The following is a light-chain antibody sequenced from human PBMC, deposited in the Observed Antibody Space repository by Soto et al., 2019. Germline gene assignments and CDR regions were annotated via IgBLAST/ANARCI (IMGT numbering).Light chain of an antibody. Sequence: QSVLTQPASVYGSPGQSITISCTGTSSDVGGYNYVSWYQQHPGKAPKLMIYDVSNRPSGVSNRFSGSKSGNTASLTISGLQAEDEADYYCSSYTSSSTPCVFGTGTKVTVL. CDR3: SSYTSSSTPCV. J-gene: IGLJ1*01. CDR2: DVS. V-gene: IGLV2-14*01. CDR1: SSDVGGYNY.